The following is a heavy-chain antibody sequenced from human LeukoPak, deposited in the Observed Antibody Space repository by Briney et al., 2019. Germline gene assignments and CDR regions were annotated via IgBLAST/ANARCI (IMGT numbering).Heavy chain of an antibody. D-gene: IGHD6-19*01. CDR2: INPSGGST. V-gene: IGHV1-46*01. CDR1: GYTFTSYY. J-gene: IGHJ5*02. Sequence: ASVKVSCKASGYTFTSYYMHWVRQAPGRGLEWMGIINPSGGSTSYAQKFQGRVTMTRDMSTSTVYMELSSLRSEDTAVYYCASCSSGWDWFDPWGQGTLVTVSS. CDR3: ASCSSGWDWFDP.